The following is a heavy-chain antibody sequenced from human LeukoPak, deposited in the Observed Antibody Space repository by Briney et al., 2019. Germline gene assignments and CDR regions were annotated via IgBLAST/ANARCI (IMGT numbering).Heavy chain of an antibody. CDR1: GYTLTELS. D-gene: IGHD2-15*01. V-gene: IGHV1-24*01. CDR3: ATAFQVAATYDY. CDR2: FDPEDGET. J-gene: IGHJ4*02. Sequence: ASVKVSCKVSGYTLTELSMHWVRQAPGKGLEWRGGFDPEDGETIYAQKFQGRVTMTEDTSTDTAYMELSSLRSEDTAVYYCATAFQVAATYDYWGQGTMVTVSS.